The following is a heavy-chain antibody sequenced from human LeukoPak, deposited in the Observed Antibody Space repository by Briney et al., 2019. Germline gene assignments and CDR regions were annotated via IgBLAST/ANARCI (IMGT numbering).Heavy chain of an antibody. D-gene: IGHD5-12*01. J-gene: IGHJ4*02. CDR2: IYYSGST. Sequence: SETLSLTCSVSGGSISSYYWSWIRQPPGKGLEWIGYIYYSGSTNYNPSLKSRVTISVDTSKNQFSLKLSSVTAADTAVYYCARHLSDYDYFDYWGQGTLVTVSS. V-gene: IGHV4-59*08. CDR1: GGSISSYY. CDR3: ARHLSDYDYFDY.